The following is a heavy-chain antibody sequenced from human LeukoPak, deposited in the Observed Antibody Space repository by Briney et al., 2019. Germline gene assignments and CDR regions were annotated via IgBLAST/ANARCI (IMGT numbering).Heavy chain of an antibody. CDR1: GFTFSDYY. D-gene: IGHD7-27*01. V-gene: IGHV3-11*04. Sequence: PGGSLRLSCAASGFTFSDYYMSWIRQAPGKGLEWVSYIRSRDRTIYYADSVKGRFTISTDNAENSLYLQMNSLRTEDTAVYYCARDRRWGFDYWGRGTLVTVSS. CDR3: ARDRRWGFDY. J-gene: IGHJ4*02. CDR2: IRSRDRTI.